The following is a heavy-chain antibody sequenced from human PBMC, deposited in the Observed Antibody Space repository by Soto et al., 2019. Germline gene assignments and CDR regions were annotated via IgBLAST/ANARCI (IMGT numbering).Heavy chain of an antibody. Sequence: VQLLESGGGLVQPGGSLRLSCAASGFTFSSYAMSWVRQAPGKGLEWVSAISGSGGSTYYADSVKGRFTISRDNSKNTLYLQMNSLRAEDTAVYYCANDLQIGYYYGSGSYGWGQGTLVTVSS. D-gene: IGHD3-10*01. CDR1: GFTFSSYA. CDR2: ISGSGGST. CDR3: ANDLQIGYYYGSGSYG. V-gene: IGHV3-23*01. J-gene: IGHJ4*02.